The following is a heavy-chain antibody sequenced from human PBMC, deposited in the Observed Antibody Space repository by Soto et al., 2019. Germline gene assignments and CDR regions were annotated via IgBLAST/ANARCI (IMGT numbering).Heavy chain of an antibody. Sequence: GGSLRLSCAASGFTFSNAWMNWVRQAPGKGLEWVGRIKSKTDGGTTDYAAPVKGRFTISRDDSKNTLYLQMNSLKTEDTAVYYCTVLITIFGVVNPRNGMDVWGQGTTVTVSS. J-gene: IGHJ6*02. CDR1: GFTFSNAW. CDR2: IKSKTDGGTT. D-gene: IGHD3-3*01. V-gene: IGHV3-15*07. CDR3: TVLITIFGVVNPRNGMDV.